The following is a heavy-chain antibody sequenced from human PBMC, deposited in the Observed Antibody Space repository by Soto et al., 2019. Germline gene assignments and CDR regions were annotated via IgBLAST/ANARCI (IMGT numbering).Heavy chain of an antibody. CDR2: VYPGDSET. J-gene: IGHJ3*02. CDR3: ARGGDIAMESGVFDI. Sequence: LKDPRKGAGYSFTSYWSGWVRQMHGKGLEWMGIVYPGDSETRYGPSFQGQVTISADKSISTAYLQWSSLKASDTAMYYCARGGDIAMESGVFDIWGKGTLVIV. CDR1: GYSFTSYW. D-gene: IGHD5-18*01. V-gene: IGHV5-51*01.